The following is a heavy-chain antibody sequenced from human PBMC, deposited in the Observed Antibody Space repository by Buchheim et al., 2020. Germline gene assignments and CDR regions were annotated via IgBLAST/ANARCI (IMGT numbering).Heavy chain of an antibody. V-gene: IGHV3-23*01. J-gene: IGHJ4*02. CDR2: ISSSGAGT. CDR3: AKDLGLWSGYYTLDY. D-gene: IGHD3-3*01. Sequence: EVQLLESGGGLVQPGGSLRLSCAASGFTFSSYAMSWVRQAPGKGLEWVSSISSSGAGTYYADSVKGRFTTSRDNSQTTLYLPMNSLRAEDTAVYYCAKDLGLWSGYYTLDYWGQGTL. CDR1: GFTFSSYA.